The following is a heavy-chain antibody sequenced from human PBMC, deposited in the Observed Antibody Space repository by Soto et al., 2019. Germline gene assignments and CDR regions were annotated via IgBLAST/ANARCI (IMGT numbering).Heavy chain of an antibody. D-gene: IGHD3-16*02. CDR2: ISYDGSNK. CDR1: GFTFRSYG. CDR3: AKYRYDYIWGSCRNLDY. V-gene: IGHV3-30*18. J-gene: IGHJ4*02. Sequence: VQLVESGGGVVQPGRSLRLSCAASGFTFRSYGMHWVRQAPGKGLEWVAVISYDGSNKYYAGSVKGRFTIARDNSKNTLYLQMNSLRAEVTAVYYCAKYRYDYIWGSCRNLDYWGQGTLVTVSS.